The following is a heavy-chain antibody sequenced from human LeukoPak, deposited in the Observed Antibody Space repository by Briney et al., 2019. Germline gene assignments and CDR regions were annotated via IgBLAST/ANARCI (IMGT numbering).Heavy chain of an antibody. CDR3: ARDVPGSIGTTARFYP. J-gene: IGHJ5*02. CDR2: ISTNNGNT. V-gene: IGHV1-18*01. CDR1: GYTSSDYG. Sequence: VASVKVSCKSSGYTSSDYGISWMRQAPGQGLEWMGWISTNNGNTNYAQQFQGRVTMATDTSTSTAYMELRSLKSDASAVYYCARDVPGSIGTTARFYPWGQGALVTVSS. D-gene: IGHD1-1*01.